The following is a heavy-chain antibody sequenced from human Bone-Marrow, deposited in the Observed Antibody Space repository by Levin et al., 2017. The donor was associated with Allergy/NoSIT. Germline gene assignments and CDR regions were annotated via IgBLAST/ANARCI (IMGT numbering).Heavy chain of an antibody. J-gene: IGHJ6*02. Sequence: GESLKISCAASGFTFSSYGLHWVRQAPGKGLEWVAVISFDGINKYYADSMNGRFTISRDNSKSTLYLQMNSLRPEDTALYYCARDRVTTSYYYFYGLDVWGQGTTVTVSS. CDR3: ARDRVTTSYYYFYGLDV. D-gene: IGHD4-17*01. CDR2: ISFDGINK. CDR1: GFTFSSYG. V-gene: IGHV3-30-3*01.